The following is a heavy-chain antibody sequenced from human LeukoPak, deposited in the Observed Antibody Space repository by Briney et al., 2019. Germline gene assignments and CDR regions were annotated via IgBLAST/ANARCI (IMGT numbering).Heavy chain of an antibody. D-gene: IGHD5-18*01. CDR1: GGTFSSYA. CDR3: AICGYSYGYNWFDP. J-gene: IGHJ5*02. CDR2: IIPIFGTA. V-gene: IGHV1-69*13. Sequence: SVKVSCKASGGTFSSYAISWVRQAPGQGLEWTGGIIPIFGTANYAQKFQGRVTITADESTSTAYMELSSLRSEDTAVYYCAICGYSYGYNWFDPWGQGTLVTVSS.